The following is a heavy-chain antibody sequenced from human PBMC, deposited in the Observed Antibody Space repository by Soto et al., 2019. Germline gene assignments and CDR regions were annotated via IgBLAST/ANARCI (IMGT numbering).Heavy chain of an antibody. D-gene: IGHD2-2*01. CDR3: ASGEERLAMPSAY. V-gene: IGHV4-59*01. CDR2: IYYSGST. J-gene: IGHJ4*02. CDR1: GGSISSYY. Sequence: PSETLSLTCTVSGGSISSYYWSWIRQPPGKGLEWIGYIYYSGSTNYNPSLKSRVTISVDTSKNQFSLTLSSVTAADTAVYYCASGEERLAMPSAYWGKGTLVTVYS.